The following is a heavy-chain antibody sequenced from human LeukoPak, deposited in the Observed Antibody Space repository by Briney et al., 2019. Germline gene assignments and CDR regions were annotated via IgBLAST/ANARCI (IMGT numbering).Heavy chain of an antibody. CDR2: IYYSGST. CDR1: GGSISSYY. CDR3: ARVGDCGGGSCYSPSGYFQH. V-gene: IGHV4-59*01. J-gene: IGHJ1*01. Sequence: PSETLSLTCTVSGGSISSYYWSWIRQPPGKGLEWIGYIYYSGSTNYNPSLKSRVTISVDTSKNQFSLKLSSVTAADTAVYYCARVGDCGGGSCYSPSGYFQHWGQGTLVTVSS. D-gene: IGHD2-15*01.